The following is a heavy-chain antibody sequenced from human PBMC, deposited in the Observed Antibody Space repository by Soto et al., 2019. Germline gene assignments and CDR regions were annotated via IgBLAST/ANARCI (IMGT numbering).Heavy chain of an antibody. J-gene: IGHJ6*02. Sequence: PVEVSWKACRGAISSYSIRSVRQAPGQRPDWMGGIIPIFGTANYAQKFQGRVTITADESTSTAYMELSSLRSEDTAVYYCARDRAKDTAMVLDYYGMDVWGQGTTVTVSS. V-gene: IGHV1-69*01. CDR1: RGAISSYS. CDR2: IIPIFGTA. CDR3: ARDRAKDTAMVLDYYGMDV. D-gene: IGHD5-18*01.